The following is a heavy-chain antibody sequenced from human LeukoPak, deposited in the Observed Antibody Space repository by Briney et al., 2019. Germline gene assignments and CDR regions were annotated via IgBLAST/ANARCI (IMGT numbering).Heavy chain of an antibody. CDR1: GFTFSSSA. D-gene: IGHD6-13*01. CDR3: ARGHSSSWYYFDY. CDR2: ISASGGST. Sequence: GGSLRLSCAASGFTFSSSAMSWVRQVPGKGLEWVSGISASGGSTSYADSVRGRFTISRDNAKNSLYLQMNSLRAEDTAVYYCARGHSSSWYYFDYWGQGTLVTVSS. J-gene: IGHJ4*02. V-gene: IGHV3-23*01.